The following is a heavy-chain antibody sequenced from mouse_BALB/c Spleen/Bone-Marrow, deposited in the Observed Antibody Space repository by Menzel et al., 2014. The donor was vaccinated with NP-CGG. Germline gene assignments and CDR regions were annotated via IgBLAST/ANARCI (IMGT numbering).Heavy chain of an antibody. D-gene: IGHD2-1*01. CDR3: ARGGNYGY. CDR2: IFPGIGTT. J-gene: IGHJ2*01. Sequence: VQGVESGAELVKPGASVKRSCKPSGYTFTNYWIQWVKQRPGQGLGWIGEIFPGIGTTYYNEKFKGKATLTIDTSSSTAYKQLSSLTSEDSAVYFCARGGNYGYWGQGTTLTVSS. V-gene: IGHV1S132*01. CDR1: GYTFTNYW.